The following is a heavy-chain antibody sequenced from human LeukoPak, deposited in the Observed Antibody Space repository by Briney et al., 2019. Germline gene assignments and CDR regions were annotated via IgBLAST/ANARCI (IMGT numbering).Heavy chain of an antibody. J-gene: IGHJ4*02. CDR3: ATSGNYYLKY. D-gene: IGHD1-26*01. CDR1: GFTVSSNY. V-gene: IGHV3-48*02. Sequence: SGGSLRLSCAASGFTVSSNYMSWVRQAPGKGLEWVSHITSSSTNIYYADSVKGRFTISRDNAKNALSLQMNSLRDEDTAVYYCATSGNYYLKYWGQGTLVTVSS. CDR2: ITSSSTNI.